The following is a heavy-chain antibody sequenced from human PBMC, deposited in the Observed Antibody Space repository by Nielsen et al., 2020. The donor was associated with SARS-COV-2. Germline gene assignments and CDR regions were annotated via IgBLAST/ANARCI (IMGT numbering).Heavy chain of an antibody. J-gene: IGHJ5*02. CDR2: VFYSGST. CDR3: ARDRPSAPTWFDA. V-gene: IGHV4-59*01. CDR1: GVSHSPYS. Sequence: SDTLSLICAVSGVSHSPYSRSWIRQSPGKGLVWIGYVFYSGSTNYNPSFKNRVTISLDTSRNQFSLRMSFMTVADTAIYYCARDRPSAPTWFDAWGQGIRVTVSS. D-gene: IGHD6-6*01.